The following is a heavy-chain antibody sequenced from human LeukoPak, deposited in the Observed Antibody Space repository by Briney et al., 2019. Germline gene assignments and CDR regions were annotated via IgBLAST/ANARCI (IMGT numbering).Heavy chain of an antibody. CDR2: IWYDGSNK. CDR3: AKGTSSSCYSAPNY. J-gene: IGHJ4*02. CDR1: GFTFSSYG. D-gene: IGHD2-15*01. Sequence: GGSLRLSCAASGFTFSSYGMHWVRQAPGKGLEWVAVIWYDGSNKYYGDSVKGRFTISRDNSKNTLYLQMNSLRAEDTAVYYCAKGTSSSCYSAPNYWGQGTLVTVSS. V-gene: IGHV3-33*06.